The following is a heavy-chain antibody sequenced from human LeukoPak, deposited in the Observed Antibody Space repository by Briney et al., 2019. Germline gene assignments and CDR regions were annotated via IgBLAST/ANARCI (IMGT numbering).Heavy chain of an antibody. J-gene: IGHJ4*02. CDR2: ISGSGGRT. Sequence: PGGSLRLSCAASGFTFSSYAMSSVRQAPGKGLEWVSDISGSGGRTYYADSGKGRFTISRDNSKDTLYLEMNSLRAEDTAVYYCAKARIPSGNGYYSDWGQGTLVTVSS. CDR3: AKARIPSGNGYYSD. CDR1: GFTFSSYA. D-gene: IGHD3-22*01. V-gene: IGHV3-23*01.